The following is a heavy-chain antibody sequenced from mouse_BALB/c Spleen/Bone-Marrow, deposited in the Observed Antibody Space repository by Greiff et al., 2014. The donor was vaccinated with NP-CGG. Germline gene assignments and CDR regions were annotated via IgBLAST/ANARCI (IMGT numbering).Heavy chain of an antibody. CDR3: ARGGNGYSGNWSFAV. Sequence: QVHVKQSGAELVKPGASVKLSCKASGYTFTSYWMHWVKQRPGQGLEWIGEIDPSDSYTNYNQKFKGKATLTVDKSSSTAYMQLSSLTSEDSAVYYCARGGNGYSGNWSFAVRGAGTTVTVSS. J-gene: IGHJ1*01. V-gene: IGHV1-69*02. CDR1: GYTFTSYW. D-gene: IGHD2-3*01. CDR2: IDPSDSYT.